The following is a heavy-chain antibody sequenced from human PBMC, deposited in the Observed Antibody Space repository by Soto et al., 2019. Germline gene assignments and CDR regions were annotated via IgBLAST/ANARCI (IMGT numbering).Heavy chain of an antibody. Sequence: SETLSLTCAVSGGSISSSNWWSWVRQPPGKGLEWSGEIYHSGSTNYNPSLKSRVTISVDKSKNQDSLRLSSVTAADTAVYYCARSVLTGTTPWFDPWGQGTLVTVSS. D-gene: IGHD1-7*01. CDR1: GGSISSSNW. CDR3: ARSVLTGTTPWFDP. J-gene: IGHJ5*02. CDR2: IYHSGST. V-gene: IGHV4-4*02.